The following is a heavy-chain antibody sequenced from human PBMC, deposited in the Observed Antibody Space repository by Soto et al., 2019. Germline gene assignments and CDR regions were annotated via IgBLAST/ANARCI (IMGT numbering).Heavy chain of an antibody. CDR3: AKALGELSPESYDH. CDR1: GFTFSSYG. Sequence: LRLSCAASGFTFSSYGMHWVRQAPGKGLEWVAIISYDGSNQYYADSVKGRFTISRDNSKNTLDLQMNSLRTEDTAVYYCAKALGELSPESYDHWGQG. V-gene: IGHV3-30*18. CDR2: ISYDGSNQ. J-gene: IGHJ4*02. D-gene: IGHD3-16*02.